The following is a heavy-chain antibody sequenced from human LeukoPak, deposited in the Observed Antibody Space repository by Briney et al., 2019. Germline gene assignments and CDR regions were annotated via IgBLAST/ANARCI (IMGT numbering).Heavy chain of an antibody. V-gene: IGHV4-59*01. D-gene: IGHD2/OR15-2a*01. J-gene: IGHJ6*02. CDR1: GGSISSYY. CDR2: IYYSGST. Sequence: SETLSLTCTVSGGSISSYYWSWIRQPPGKGLEWIGYIYYSGSTNYNPSLKSRVTISVDTSKNQFSPKLSSVTAADTAVYYCARSVLGDFNYYYGMDVWGQGTTVTVSS. CDR3: ARSVLGDFNYYYGMDV.